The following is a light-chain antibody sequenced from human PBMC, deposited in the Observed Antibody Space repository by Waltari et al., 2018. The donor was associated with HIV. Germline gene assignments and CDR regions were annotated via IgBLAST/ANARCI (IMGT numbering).Light chain of an antibody. V-gene: IGKV2-28*01. CDR3: MQALQTPYT. J-gene: IGKJ2*01. CDR1: QSLLHSNGYNY. CDR2: LGS. Sequence: DIVMTQSPLSLAVTPGEPASISCRVSQSLLHSNGYNYLDWYLQKPGQSPQLLIYLGSNRASGVPDRFSGSGSGTDFTLKISRVEAEDVGVYYCMQALQTPYTFGQGTKLEIK.